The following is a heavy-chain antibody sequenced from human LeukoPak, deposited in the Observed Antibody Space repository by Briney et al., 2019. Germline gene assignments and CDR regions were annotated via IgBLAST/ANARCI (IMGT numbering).Heavy chain of an antibody. CDR1: GYTLTELS. Sequence: ASVKVSCKVSGYTLTELSMHWVRQAPGKGLEWMGGFDPEDGETIYAQKFQGRVTMTEDTPTGTAYMELSSLRSEDTAVYYCATDLDSSSPPLGWGQGTLVTVSS. CDR3: ATDLDSSSPPLG. V-gene: IGHV1-24*01. CDR2: FDPEDGET. J-gene: IGHJ4*02. D-gene: IGHD6-6*01.